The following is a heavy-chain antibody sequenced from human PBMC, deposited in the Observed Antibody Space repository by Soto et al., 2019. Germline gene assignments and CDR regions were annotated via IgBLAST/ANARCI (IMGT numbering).Heavy chain of an antibody. J-gene: IGHJ4*02. CDR1: GGSFSGYY. CDR2: INHSGST. D-gene: IGHD6-19*01. Sequence: SETLSLTCAVYGGSFSGYYWSWIRQPPGKGLEWIGEINHSGSTNYNPSLKSRVTISVDTSKNQFSLKLSSVTAADTAVYFCARGKSSGPLYYFDTWGQGTLVTVSS. V-gene: IGHV4-34*01. CDR3: ARGKSSGPLYYFDT.